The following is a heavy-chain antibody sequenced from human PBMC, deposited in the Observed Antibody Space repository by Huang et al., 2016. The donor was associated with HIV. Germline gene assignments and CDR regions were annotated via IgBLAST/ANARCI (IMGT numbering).Heavy chain of an antibody. CDR2: IDPGDSDT. D-gene: IGHD3-10*01. J-gene: IGHJ6*02. Sequence: EVQLVQSGAEVKKPGESLKISCKGSGYRFRSNWIGWVRQMPGKGLGWIGIIDPGDSDTRYSPSFQGQVTISADKSINTAYLQGSSLKASDTAMYYCARLIGSPSFYYGLDVWGQGTTVTVSS. V-gene: IGHV5-51*01. CDR1: GYRFRSNW. CDR3: ARLIGSPSFYYGLDV.